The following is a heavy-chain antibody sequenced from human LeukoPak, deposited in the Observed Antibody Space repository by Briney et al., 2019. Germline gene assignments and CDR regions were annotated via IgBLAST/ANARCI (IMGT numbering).Heavy chain of an antibody. D-gene: IGHD2-15*01. CDR3: ATATGGAYCSGGSCYLGAFDI. Sequence: GGSLRLSCAASGFTFSSYSMNWVRQAPGKGLEWVSSISSSSSYIYYADSVKGRFTISRDNAKNSLYLQMNSLRSEDTAVYYCATATGGAYCSGGSCYLGAFDIWGQGTMVTVSS. CDR1: GFTFSSYS. CDR2: ISSSSSYI. V-gene: IGHV3-21*04. J-gene: IGHJ3*02.